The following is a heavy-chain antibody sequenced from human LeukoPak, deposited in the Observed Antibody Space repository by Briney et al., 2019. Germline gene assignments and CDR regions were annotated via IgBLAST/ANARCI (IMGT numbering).Heavy chain of an antibody. Sequence: PGGSLRLSCAASGFTFSSYAMHWVRQAPGKGLEWVAVISYDGSNKYYADSVKGRFTISRDNSKNTLYLQMNSLRAEDTAVYYCANEYSSGWSGGGYFDYWGQGTLVTVSS. CDR1: GFTFSSYA. V-gene: IGHV3-30-3*02. D-gene: IGHD6-19*01. CDR3: ANEYSSGWSGGGYFDY. J-gene: IGHJ4*02. CDR2: ISYDGSNK.